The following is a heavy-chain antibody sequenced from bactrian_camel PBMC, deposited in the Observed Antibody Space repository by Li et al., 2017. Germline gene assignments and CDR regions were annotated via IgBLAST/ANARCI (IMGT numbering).Heavy chain of an antibody. CDR2: IVRGTGRP. CDR1: GYIYNIGC. Sequence: HVQLVESGGGSVQAGGSLRLSCAASGYIYNIGCMGWFRQAPGKEREGVAYIVRGTGRPTYADSVKGRFSISQDNAKNMMYLQMNSLKPEDTATYFCAAVRLGRLCDCRDGDWAYWGQGTQVTVS. CDR3: AAVRLGRLCDCRDGDWAY. V-gene: IGHV3S53*01. D-gene: IGHD4*01. J-gene: IGHJ4*01.